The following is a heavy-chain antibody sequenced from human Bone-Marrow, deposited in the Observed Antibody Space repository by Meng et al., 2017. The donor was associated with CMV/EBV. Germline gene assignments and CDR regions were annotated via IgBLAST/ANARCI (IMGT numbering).Heavy chain of an antibody. V-gene: IGHV1-18*01. J-gene: IGHJ4*02. D-gene: IGHD2-2*01. CDR2: ISAYNGNT. CDR3: ARNAEANTNYQSPDY. CDR1: GYTFTSYG. Sequence: VKVSCKASGYTFTSYGISWVRQAPGQGLEWMGWISAYNGNTNYAQKLQGRVTMTTDTSTSTAYMELRSLRSDDTAVYYCARNAEANTNYQSPDYWGQGTLVTVSS.